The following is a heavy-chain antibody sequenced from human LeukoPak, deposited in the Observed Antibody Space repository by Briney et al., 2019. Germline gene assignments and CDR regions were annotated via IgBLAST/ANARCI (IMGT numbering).Heavy chain of an antibody. CDR1: GGSISSSRCY. D-gene: IGHD3-9*01. CDR2: IFYSGST. CDR3: ARDHPVADWAPDI. V-gene: IGHV4-39*02. J-gene: IGHJ3*02. Sequence: SETLSLTCTVSGGSISSSRCYWGWIRQPPGKGLEWIANIFYSGSTYYNPSLKSRVTISVDTSKNQSSLRLSSVTAADTAVYYCARDHPVADWAPDIWGRGTMVTVSS.